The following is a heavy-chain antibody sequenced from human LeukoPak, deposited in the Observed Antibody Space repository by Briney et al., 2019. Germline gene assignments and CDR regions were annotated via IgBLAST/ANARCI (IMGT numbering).Heavy chain of an antibody. CDR3: AKGADYGSGRVDY. CDR2: ISDSGV. J-gene: IGHJ4*02. Sequence: PGGSLRLSCAASGFTFSGYAMTWVRQAPGRGLEWVSTISDSGVYADSVKGRFTISRDNSKNTLYLQMNSLRAEDTAEYYCAKGADYGSGRVDYWGQGTLVTVSS. V-gene: IGHV3-23*01. D-gene: IGHD6-19*01. CDR1: GFTFSGYA.